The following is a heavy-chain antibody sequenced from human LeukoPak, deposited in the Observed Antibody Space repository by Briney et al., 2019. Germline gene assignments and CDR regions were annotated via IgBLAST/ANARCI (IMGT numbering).Heavy chain of an antibody. D-gene: IGHD4-23*01. V-gene: IGHV3-33*03. Sequence: PGGSLRLSCAASGFTFSSYGMHWVRQAPGKGLEWVAVIWYDGSNKYYADSVKGRFTISRDNAKNSLYLQMNSLRAEDTALYYCATGGPVGGRFGYWGQGTLVTVSS. CDR3: ATGGPVGGRFGY. J-gene: IGHJ4*02. CDR2: IWYDGSNK. CDR1: GFTFSSYG.